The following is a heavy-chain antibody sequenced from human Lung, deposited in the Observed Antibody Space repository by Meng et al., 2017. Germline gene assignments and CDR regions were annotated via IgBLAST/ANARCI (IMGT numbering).Heavy chain of an antibody. CDR3: ARGRHCSSTTCYLSDS. Sequence: QVYLVQSGPEARKPGASVKASCYAPGYSFTHYGINRVRQAPGKGLEWMGWTSTYNSNRNYAQSLQGRVTMTTDTSTTTAYMELRSLTFDDTAVYYCARGRHCSSTTCYLSDSWGQGTLVTVSS. J-gene: IGHJ4*02. CDR1: GYSFTHYG. CDR2: TSTYNSNR. V-gene: IGHV1-18*01. D-gene: IGHD2-2*01.